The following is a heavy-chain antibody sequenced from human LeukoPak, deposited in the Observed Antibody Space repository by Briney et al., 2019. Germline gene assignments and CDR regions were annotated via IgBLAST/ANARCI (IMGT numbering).Heavy chain of an antibody. J-gene: IGHJ4*02. CDR1: GGSFSGYY. Sequence: SETLSLTCAVYGGSFSGYYRSWIRQPPGKGLEWIGEINHSGSTNYNPSLKSRVTISVGTSKNQFSLKLSSVTAADTAVYYCARGRSLLKTSYYYDSGNDYWGQGTLVTVSS. CDR3: ARGRSLLKTSYYYDSGNDY. D-gene: IGHD3-10*01. V-gene: IGHV4-34*01. CDR2: INHSGST.